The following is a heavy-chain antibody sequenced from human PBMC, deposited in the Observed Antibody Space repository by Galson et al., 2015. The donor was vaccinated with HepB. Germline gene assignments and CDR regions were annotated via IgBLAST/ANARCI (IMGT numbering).Heavy chain of an antibody. CDR2: IWYDGSNK. CDR1: GFTFSSYG. D-gene: IGHD6-19*01. CDR3: ARARIAVAAYWYFDL. J-gene: IGHJ2*01. Sequence: SPRLSCAASGFTFSSYGMHWVRQAPGKGLEWVAVIWYDGSNKYYADSVKGRFTISRDNSKNTLYLQMNSLRAEDTAVYYCARARIAVAAYWYFDLWGRGTLVTVSS. V-gene: IGHV3-33*01.